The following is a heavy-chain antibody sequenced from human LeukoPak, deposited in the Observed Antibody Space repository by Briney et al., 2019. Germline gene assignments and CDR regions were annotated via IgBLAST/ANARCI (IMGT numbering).Heavy chain of an antibody. D-gene: IGHD5-18*01. Sequence: GGYLRLSCAASGFTFSSYSMNWGRQAPGKGLEWVSSISSSSSYIYYADSVKGRFTISRDNAKNSLYLQMNSLRAEDTAVYYCARGGYSYGYYYYYYMDVWGKGTTVTVSS. CDR1: GFTFSSYS. V-gene: IGHV3-21*01. J-gene: IGHJ6*03. CDR3: ARGGYSYGYYYYYYMDV. CDR2: ISSSSSYI.